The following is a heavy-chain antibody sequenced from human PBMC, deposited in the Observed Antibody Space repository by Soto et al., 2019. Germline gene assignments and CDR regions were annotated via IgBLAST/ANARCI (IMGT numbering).Heavy chain of an antibody. CDR2: ISYDGSNK. Sequence: PGGSLRLSCAASGFTFSSYGMHWVRQAPGKGLEWVAVISYDGSNKYYADSVKGRFTISRDNSKNTLYLQMNSPRAEDTAVYYCAKDLRGSRLLAYGMDVWGQGTTVTVS. CDR1: GFTFSSYG. V-gene: IGHV3-30*18. D-gene: IGHD2-8*02. J-gene: IGHJ6*02. CDR3: AKDLRGSRLLAYGMDV.